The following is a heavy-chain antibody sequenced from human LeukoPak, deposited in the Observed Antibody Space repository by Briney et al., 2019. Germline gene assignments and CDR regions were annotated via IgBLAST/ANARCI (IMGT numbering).Heavy chain of an antibody. D-gene: IGHD3-3*01. V-gene: IGHV3-23*01. J-gene: IGHJ5*02. CDR2: LSGSGYNT. Sequence: GGSLRLSCAASGFTFSSHALSWVRQAPGKGLEWVSSLSGSGYNTYYADSVKGRFTISRDNSKNTVYLQMNSLRAEDTAVYYCARDAYDDSSESWGQGTLVTVSS. CDR3: ARDAYDDSSES. CDR1: GFTFSSHA.